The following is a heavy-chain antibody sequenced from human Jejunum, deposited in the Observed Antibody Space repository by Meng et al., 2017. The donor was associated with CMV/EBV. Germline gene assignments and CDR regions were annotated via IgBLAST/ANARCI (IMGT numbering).Heavy chain of an antibody. Sequence: SGYSIRNYALHWVRQEAGKGMEWVAVTSYDGNNQYFADSVEDRFNLSRDNSKNTVYLQMNSLRPEDTAVYYCERDDYGDAGAYFDYWGQGTLVTVSS. V-gene: IGHV3-30-3*01. CDR2: TSYDGNNQ. D-gene: IGHD4-17*01. CDR1: GYSIRNYA. CDR3: ERDDYGDAGAYFDY. J-gene: IGHJ4*02.